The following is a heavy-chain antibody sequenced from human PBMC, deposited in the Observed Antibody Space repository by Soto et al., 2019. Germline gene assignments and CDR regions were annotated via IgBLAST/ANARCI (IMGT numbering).Heavy chain of an antibody. Sequence: PGGSLRLSCVASGSTVNNCGMDGVRQAPGKGLEWVSGISGSGITTYYADSVKGRFTISRDTSKNTLYLQMNSLRAEDTAVYYCSKTASGTYSESWGQGTLVTVSS. D-gene: IGHD1-26*01. CDR2: ISGSGITT. J-gene: IGHJ4*02. CDR3: SKTASGTYSES. CDR1: GSTVNNCG. V-gene: IGHV3-23*01.